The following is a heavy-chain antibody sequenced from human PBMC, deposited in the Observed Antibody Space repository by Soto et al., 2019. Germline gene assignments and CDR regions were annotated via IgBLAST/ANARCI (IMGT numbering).Heavy chain of an antibody. CDR3: ASAYYYDSSGYYPY. CDR2: IYYSGST. J-gene: IGHJ4*02. CDR1: GGSISSYY. D-gene: IGHD3-22*01. Sequence: KPSETLSLTCTVSGGSISSYYWSWIRQPPGKGLEWIGYIYYSGSTNYNPSLKSRVTISVDTSKNQFSLKLSSVTAADTAVYYCASAYYYDSSGYYPYWGQGTLVTVSS. V-gene: IGHV4-59*01.